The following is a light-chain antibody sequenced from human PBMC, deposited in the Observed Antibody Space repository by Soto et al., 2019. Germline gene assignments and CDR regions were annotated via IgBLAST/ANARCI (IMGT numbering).Light chain of an antibody. V-gene: IGKV1-9*01. Sequence: DIQLTQSPSFLSASVGDRVTITCRASQGISGYLAWYQQKPGKAPKLLIYGATTLRSGVPSRFSGTGSGTEFTHTISSLQPEDFATYYCQQLTSDPRGFTFGPGTKVDIK. CDR2: GAT. CDR3: QQLTSDPRGFT. J-gene: IGKJ3*01. CDR1: QGISGY.